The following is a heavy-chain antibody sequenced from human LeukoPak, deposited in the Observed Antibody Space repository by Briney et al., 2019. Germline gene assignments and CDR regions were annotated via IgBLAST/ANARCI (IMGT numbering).Heavy chain of an antibody. Sequence: GGSLRLSCAASGFTFNSYAMNWVRQAPGKGLEWVSVISGSGGSTYYADSVKGRFTISRDNSKNTLYLQMNSLRAEDTAVYYCASRWIQSGTDRYYYYYGMDVWGQGTTVTVSS. D-gene: IGHD5-18*01. V-gene: IGHV3-23*01. CDR1: GFTFNSYA. J-gene: IGHJ6*02. CDR2: ISGSGGST. CDR3: ASRWIQSGTDRYYYYYGMDV.